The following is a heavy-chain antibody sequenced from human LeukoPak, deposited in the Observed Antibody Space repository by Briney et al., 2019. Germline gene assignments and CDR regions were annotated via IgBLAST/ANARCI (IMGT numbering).Heavy chain of an antibody. CDR2: ISSSSSSI. D-gene: IGHD3-10*01. Sequence: PGGSLRLSCAASGFTFSSYSMNWVRQAPGKGLEWVSYISSSSSSIYYADSVKGRFTISRDNAKNSLDLQMNRLKAEDTAVYYSARHRSLLWYRELLSSFDYWGHGTLVTVSS. CDR1: GFTFSSYS. J-gene: IGHJ4*01. V-gene: IGHV3-48*04. CDR3: ARHRSLLWYRELLSSFDY.